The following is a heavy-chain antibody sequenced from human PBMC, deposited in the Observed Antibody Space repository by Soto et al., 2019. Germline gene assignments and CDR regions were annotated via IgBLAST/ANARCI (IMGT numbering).Heavy chain of an antibody. D-gene: IGHD3-10*01. CDR2: IKQDGSEK. CDR3: ARNYNGVLTGAGYFDY. J-gene: IGHJ4*02. CDR1: GFTFSSYW. Sequence: EVQLVESGGGLVQPGGSLRLSCAASGFTFSSYWMSWVRQAPGKGLEWVANIKQDGSEKYYVDSVKGRFTISRDNAKNSLYLQMNSLRAEDTAVYYCARNYNGVLTGAGYFDYWGQGTLVTVSS. V-gene: IGHV3-7*03.